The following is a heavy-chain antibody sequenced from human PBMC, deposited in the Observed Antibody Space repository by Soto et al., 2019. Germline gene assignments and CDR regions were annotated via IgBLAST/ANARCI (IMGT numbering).Heavy chain of an antibody. Sequence: SETLSLTCTVSGGSISSSSYYWGWIRQPPGKGLEWIGSIYYSGSTYYNPSLKSRVTISVDTSKNQFSLKLSSVTAADTAVYYCARQSFRWELLGMRSNWFDPWGQGTLVTVSS. J-gene: IGHJ5*02. V-gene: IGHV4-39*01. CDR3: ARQSFRWELLGMRSNWFDP. CDR1: GGSISSSSYY. D-gene: IGHD1-26*01. CDR2: IYYSGST.